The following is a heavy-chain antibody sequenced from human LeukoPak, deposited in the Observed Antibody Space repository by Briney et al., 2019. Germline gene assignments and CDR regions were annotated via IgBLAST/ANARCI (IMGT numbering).Heavy chain of an antibody. V-gene: IGHV3-30*04. Sequence: PGGSLRISCAASGFTFSSYAMHWVRQALGKGLEWVAVISYDGSNKYYADSVKGRFTISRDNSKNTLYLQMNSLRAEDTAVYYCARAVVLDYWGQGTLVTVSS. J-gene: IGHJ4*02. CDR3: ARAVVLDY. CDR2: ISYDGSNK. D-gene: IGHD2-15*01. CDR1: GFTFSSYA.